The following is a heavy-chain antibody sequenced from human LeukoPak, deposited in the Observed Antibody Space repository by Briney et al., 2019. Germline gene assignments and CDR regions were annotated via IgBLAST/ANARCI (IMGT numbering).Heavy chain of an antibody. V-gene: IGHV3-7*03. CDR3: ARGGGLDV. CDR2: IKQDGSEK. Sequence: PGGSLRLSCAASGFTFSGYWMTWVRQAPGKGLEWVANIKQDGSEKYYVDSVKGRFTISRDNAQNSLYLQMSNLRAEDTAVYFCARGGGLDVWGRGATVTVSS. D-gene: IGHD3-16*01. J-gene: IGHJ6*02. CDR1: GFTFSGYW.